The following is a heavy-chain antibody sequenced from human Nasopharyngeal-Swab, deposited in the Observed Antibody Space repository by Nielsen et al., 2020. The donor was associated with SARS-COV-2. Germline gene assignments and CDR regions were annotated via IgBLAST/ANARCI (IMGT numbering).Heavy chain of an antibody. CDR2: ISSISTYI. V-gene: IGHV3-21*01. J-gene: IGHJ4*02. CDR1: AFPFSSYS. D-gene: IGHD3-22*01. Sequence: GESLKISCAASAFPFSSYSMNLVRQAPGKGLEWVSSISSISTYIYYADSVKSRFTISRDNAKNSLYLPMNSLRAGDTAVYYCARVPDDSSNYGIDYWGQRTLVTVSS. CDR3: ARVPDDSSNYGIDY.